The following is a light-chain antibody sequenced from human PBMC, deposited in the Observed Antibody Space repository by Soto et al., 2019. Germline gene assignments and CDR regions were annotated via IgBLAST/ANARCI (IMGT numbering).Light chain of an antibody. CDR1: QSISSY. Sequence: DIQMTQSPSSLSASVGDRVTITCRASQSISSYLNWYQQKPGKAPKLLISAASSLQSGVPSRFSGSGSGTDVTLTIRSLQPEDFATYYCQQSYRTAWTFGQGTKVEIK. CDR2: AAS. V-gene: IGKV1-39*01. CDR3: QQSYRTAWT. J-gene: IGKJ1*01.